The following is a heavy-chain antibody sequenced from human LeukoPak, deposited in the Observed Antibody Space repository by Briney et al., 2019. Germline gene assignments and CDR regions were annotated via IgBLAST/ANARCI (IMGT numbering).Heavy chain of an antibody. CDR1: GFTFSSYS. D-gene: IGHD2-15*01. V-gene: IGHV3-21*01. CDR2: ISSSSSYI. Sequence: GGSLRLSCAASGFTFSSYSMNWVRQAPGKGLEWVSSISSSSSYIYYADSVKGRFTISRDNAKNSLYLQMNSLRAEDTAVYYCARYPRCSGGSCYKYFQHWGQGTLVTVSS. J-gene: IGHJ1*01. CDR3: ARYPRCSGGSCYKYFQH.